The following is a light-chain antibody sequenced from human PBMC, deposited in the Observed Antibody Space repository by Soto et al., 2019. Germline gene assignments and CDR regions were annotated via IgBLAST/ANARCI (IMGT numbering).Light chain of an antibody. CDR3: SSHAGGQNVV. V-gene: IGLV2-8*01. Sequence: QSALTQPPSASGSPGQSVTISCTGTSSDVGGYNYVSWYQQHPGKAPKVMIYDVNKRPSGVPDRFSGSKSGNTASLTVSGLQAQDEGDYYCSSHAGGQNVVFGGGTKVTV. CDR1: SSDVGGYNY. CDR2: DVN. J-gene: IGLJ2*01.